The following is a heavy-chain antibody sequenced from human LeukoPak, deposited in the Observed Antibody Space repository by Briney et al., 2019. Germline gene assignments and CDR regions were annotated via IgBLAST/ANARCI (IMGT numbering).Heavy chain of an antibody. CDR2: IYSGGST. D-gene: IGHD3-22*01. CDR3: AKDVRRYYDSSGPLDY. CDR1: GFTVSNNY. V-gene: IGHV3-53*05. J-gene: IGHJ4*02. Sequence: GGSLRLSCAASGFTVSNNYMSWVRQAPGKGLEWVSVIYSGGSTYYADSVKGRFTISRDNSKNTLYLQMNSLRAEDTAVYYCAKDVRRYYDSSGPLDYWGQGTLVTVSS.